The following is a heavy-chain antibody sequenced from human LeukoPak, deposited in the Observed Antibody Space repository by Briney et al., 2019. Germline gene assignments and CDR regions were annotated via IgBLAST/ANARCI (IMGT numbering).Heavy chain of an antibody. CDR3: AELGITMIGGV. CDR2: IKQDGSQK. J-gene: IGHJ6*04. V-gene: IGHV3-7*01. Sequence: GGSLRLSCAASGFTFSSYWMSWVRQAPGKGLEWVANIKQDGSQKYYVDSAKGRFTISRDNAKNSLYLQMNSLRAEDTAVYYCAELGITMIGGVWGKGTTVTISS. D-gene: IGHD3-10*02. CDR1: GFTFSSYW.